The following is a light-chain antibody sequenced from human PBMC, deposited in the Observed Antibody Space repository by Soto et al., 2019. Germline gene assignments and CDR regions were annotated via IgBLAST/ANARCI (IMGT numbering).Light chain of an antibody. CDR2: DVS. J-gene: IGLJ1*01. CDR1: SSDVGGYNY. CDR3: CSYAGSPG. Sequence: QSALTQPGSVSGSPGQSVTISCTGTSSDVGGYNYVSWYQQHPGKAPKLMIYDVSKRPSGVPDRFSGSKSGNTASLTISGLQAEDEADYYCCSYAGSPGFGTGTKLTVL. V-gene: IGLV2-11*01.